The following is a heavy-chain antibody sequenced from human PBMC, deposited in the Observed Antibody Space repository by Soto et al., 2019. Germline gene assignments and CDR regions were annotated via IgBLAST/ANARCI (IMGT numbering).Heavy chain of an antibody. Sequence: EVQVVESGGGVVEPGGSLRLSCAASGFTLSVYDMHWVRQAEGKGLEWVSALGAADDPYYLVSVKGRFTISRENAKNSLYLQMNNLRAGDTAVYYCARAYSGRLPRRADYYYAMDVWGQGTTVTVSS. CDR2: LGAADDP. CDR3: ARAYSGRLPRRADYYYAMDV. CDR1: GFTLSVYD. D-gene: IGHD2-15*01. V-gene: IGHV3-13*05. J-gene: IGHJ6*02.